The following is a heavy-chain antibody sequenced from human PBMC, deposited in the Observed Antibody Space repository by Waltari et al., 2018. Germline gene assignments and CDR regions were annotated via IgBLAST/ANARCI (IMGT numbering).Heavy chain of an antibody. CDR1: GFTFSSFG. Sequence: QVQLVESGGGVVQPGRSLSLSFAASGFTFSSFGMHWVRQAPGQGREWGAVIWYDGSNKYYADSVKGRFTISRDNSKNTLYLQMNSLRAEDTAMYYCAKAYGDYWGQGTLVTVSS. D-gene: IGHD3-16*01. V-gene: IGHV3-30*18. CDR2: IWYDGSNK. J-gene: IGHJ4*02. CDR3: AKAYGDY.